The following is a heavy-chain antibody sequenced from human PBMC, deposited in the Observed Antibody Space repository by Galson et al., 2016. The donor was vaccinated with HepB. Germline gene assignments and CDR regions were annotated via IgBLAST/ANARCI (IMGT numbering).Heavy chain of an antibody. Sequence: SLRLSCAASGFSFSRYSMNWVRQAPGMGLEWVSSISTTTRYTYYADSVKGRFTISRDNSKNSLYLQMNSLRAEDTAAYYCGSGEDSYYYGMDVWGQGTTVTVSS. CDR2: ISTTTRYT. CDR1: GFSFSRYS. CDR3: GSGEDSYYYGMDV. V-gene: IGHV3-21*01. D-gene: IGHD3-10*01. J-gene: IGHJ6*02.